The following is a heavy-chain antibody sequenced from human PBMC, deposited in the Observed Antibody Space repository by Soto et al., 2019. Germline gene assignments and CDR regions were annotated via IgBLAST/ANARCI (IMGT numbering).Heavy chain of an antibody. CDR1: GFTFSSYA. CDR3: AKDQAAGGTISRYFQD. Sequence: EVQLLESGGGLVQPEGSLRLSCEASGFTFSSYAMSWVRQAPGKGLEWVSGISGGGGTTYYADSVKGRFTISRDNPKNTLYLQVNSLRDEDTAVYYCAKDQAAGGTISRYFQDWGQGTLVTVSS. J-gene: IGHJ1*01. D-gene: IGHD6-13*01. CDR2: ISGGGGTT. V-gene: IGHV3-23*01.